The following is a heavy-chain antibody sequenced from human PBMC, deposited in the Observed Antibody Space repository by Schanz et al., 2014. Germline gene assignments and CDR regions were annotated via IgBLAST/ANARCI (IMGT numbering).Heavy chain of an antibody. V-gene: IGHV1-24*01. CDR3: ATVPHILVAFDY. Sequence: QVQLVQSGAEVKKPGASVKVSCKVSGSIFSKLLMHWVRQGPAKGLEWMGGFDPKKGEAIYAQKFQGRVTMTEDTSTGTAYIELRSLTSEDTAVYYCATVPHILVAFDYSGQGTLVTVSS. D-gene: IGHD2-21*01. CDR2: FDPKKGEA. CDR1: GSIFSKLL. J-gene: IGHJ4*02.